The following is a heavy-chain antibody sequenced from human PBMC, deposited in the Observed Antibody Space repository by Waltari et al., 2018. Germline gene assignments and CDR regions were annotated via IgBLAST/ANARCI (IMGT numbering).Heavy chain of an antibody. CDR1: GFIVSSYR. J-gene: IGHJ4*02. CDR2: IYSGGST. CDR3: AREMDGGYLDI. Sequence: EVHLVESGGGLVHPGGSLRVSCAVCGFIVSSYRMRWVRQPPGEGLEWVSVIYSGGSTFYSGSVTGRFTISRDNSYNTLFLDMRNLRTEDTATYYCAREMDGGYLDIWGQGTLVTVSS. D-gene: IGHD4-17*01. V-gene: IGHV3-66*01.